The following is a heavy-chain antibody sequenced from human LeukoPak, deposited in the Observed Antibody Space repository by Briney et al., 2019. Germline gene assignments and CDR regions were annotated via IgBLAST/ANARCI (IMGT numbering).Heavy chain of an antibody. CDR2: ISSSSSYI. Sequence: RSGGSLRLSCAASGFTFSSYSMNWVRQAPGKGLEWVSSISSSSSYIYYAASVKGRFTISRDNAKNSLYLQMNSLRAEDTAVYYCARNTGSPGWFDPWGQGTLVTVSS. D-gene: IGHD3-10*01. CDR3: ARNTGSPGWFDP. V-gene: IGHV3-21*01. CDR1: GFTFSSYS. J-gene: IGHJ5*02.